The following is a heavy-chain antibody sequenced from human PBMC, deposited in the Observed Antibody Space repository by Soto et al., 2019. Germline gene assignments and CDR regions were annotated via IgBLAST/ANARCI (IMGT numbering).Heavy chain of an antibody. J-gene: IGHJ4*02. V-gene: IGHV2-5*02. D-gene: IGHD3-10*01. CDR3: TRSRGPLDY. CDR2: IYWDDDK. Sequence: QITLKESGPTLVKPTQTLTLTCTFSGFSLTSSGVGVGWIRQSPGKVLEHLALIYWDDDKRYSPSLKSRLTITKDISENQVALTMTNMDPMDTGTYHCTRSRGPLDYWGQGAQVTVSS. CDR1: GFSLTSSGVG.